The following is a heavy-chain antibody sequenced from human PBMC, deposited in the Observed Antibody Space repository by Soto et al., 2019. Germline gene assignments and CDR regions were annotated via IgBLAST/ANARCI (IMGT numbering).Heavy chain of an antibody. CDR1: GFSLTTRGVG. Sequence: QITLKESGPTLVKPTQTLTLTCTFSGFSLTTRGVGVGWIRQHPGKALEWLALIYWDDDKRYSPSLKSRLTITKDTSKNQVVLTLTNMDPVDTATYYCAHVHGSGQLLYSYYYYMDVWGKGATVAVS. CDR3: AHVHGSGQLLYSYYYYMDV. D-gene: IGHD3-10*01. J-gene: IGHJ6*03. CDR2: IYWDDDK. V-gene: IGHV2-5*02.